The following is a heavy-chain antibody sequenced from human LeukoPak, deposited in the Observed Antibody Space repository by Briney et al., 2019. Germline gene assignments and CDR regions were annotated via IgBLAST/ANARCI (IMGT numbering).Heavy chain of an antibody. CDR2: IHYDGST. Sequence: SETLSLTCAVSRGSISSYYWSWIRQSPGKGLEWIGYIHYDGSTNYNPSLKSRATISLDTSKNQFSLRLSSVTAADTAVYYCASLGGSGSGNFGYWGQGALVTVSS. CDR1: RGSISSYY. J-gene: IGHJ4*02. CDR3: ASLGGSGSGNFGY. V-gene: IGHV4-59*01. D-gene: IGHD3-10*01.